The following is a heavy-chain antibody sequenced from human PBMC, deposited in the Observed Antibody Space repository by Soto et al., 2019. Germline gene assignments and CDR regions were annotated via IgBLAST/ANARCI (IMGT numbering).Heavy chain of an antibody. D-gene: IGHD2-15*01. CDR2: ISTSSSYI. CDR1: GFTFSSYS. V-gene: IGHV3-21*01. Sequence: EVQLVESGGGLVKPGGSLRLSCAASGFTFSSYSMNWVRQAPGKGLEWVSSISTSSSYIHYADSVKGRFTISRDNAKNSLYLQMNSLRAEDTAVYYCARLYCSGGSCYSGDAFDIWGQGTMVTVSS. J-gene: IGHJ3*02. CDR3: ARLYCSGGSCYSGDAFDI.